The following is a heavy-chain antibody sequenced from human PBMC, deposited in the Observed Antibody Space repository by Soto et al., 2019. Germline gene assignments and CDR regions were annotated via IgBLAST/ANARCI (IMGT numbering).Heavy chain of an antibody. J-gene: IGHJ4*02. V-gene: IGHV1-46*01. CDR2: INPSGGST. D-gene: IGHD6-13*01. Sequence: ASVKVSCKASGYTFTSYYMHWVRQAPGQGLEWMGIINPSGGSTSYAQKFQGRVTMTRDTSTSTVYMELSSLRSEDTAVYYCARGGQQQLATGYFDYGGQGTLVTVSS. CDR3: ARGGQQQLATGYFDY. CDR1: GYTFTSYY.